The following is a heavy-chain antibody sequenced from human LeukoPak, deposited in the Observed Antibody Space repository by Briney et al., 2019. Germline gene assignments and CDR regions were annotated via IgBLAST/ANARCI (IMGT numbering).Heavy chain of an antibody. Sequence: GRSLRLSCAASGFTFSSYGMHWVRQAPGKGLEWVAVISYDGSNKYYADSVKGRFTISRDNSKNTLYLQMNSLRAEDTAVYYCAREAGGYSYGSWGQGTLVTVSS. J-gene: IGHJ4*02. CDR2: ISYDGSNK. D-gene: IGHD5-18*01. V-gene: IGHV3-30*03. CDR3: AREAGGYSYGS. CDR1: GFTFSSYG.